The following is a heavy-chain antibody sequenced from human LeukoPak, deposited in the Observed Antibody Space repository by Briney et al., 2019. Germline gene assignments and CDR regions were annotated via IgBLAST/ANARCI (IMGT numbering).Heavy chain of an antibody. CDR1: GGSISSYY. CDR3: ARTQYYYDSSGYPYYFDY. CDR2: IYYSGST. D-gene: IGHD3-22*01. J-gene: IGHJ4*02. Sequence: SETLSLTCTVSGGSISSYYWSWIRQPPGKGLEWIGYIYYSGSTNYNPSLKSRVTISVDTSKNQFSLKLSSVTAADTAVYYCARTQYYYDSSGYPYYFDYWGQGTLVTVSS. V-gene: IGHV4-59*01.